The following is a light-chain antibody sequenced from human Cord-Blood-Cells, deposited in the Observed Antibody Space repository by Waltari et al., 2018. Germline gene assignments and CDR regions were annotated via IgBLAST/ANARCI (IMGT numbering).Light chain of an antibody. CDR3: QQRSNWPPIT. CDR1: QRVSSY. Sequence: EIVLTQSPATLSLSPGERATLSCRASQRVSSYLAWYQQKPGQAPRLLIYEASNGATGIPARFSGSGSGTDFTLTISSLEPEDFAVYYCQQRSNWPPITFGQGTRLEIK. CDR2: EAS. V-gene: IGKV3-11*01. J-gene: IGKJ5*01.